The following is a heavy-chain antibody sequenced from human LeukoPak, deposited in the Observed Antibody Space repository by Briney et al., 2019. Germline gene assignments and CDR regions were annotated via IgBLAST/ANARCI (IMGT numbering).Heavy chain of an antibody. Sequence: ASVKVSCKASGYTFTSYGISWVRQAPGQGLEWMGCISAYNGNTNYAQKLQGRVTMTTDTSTRTAYMELRSLRSDDTAVYYCARGVVGAAEGDDAFDFRGQGTMVTVSS. D-gene: IGHD1-26*01. CDR3: ARGVVGAAEGDDAFDF. CDR2: ISAYNGNT. V-gene: IGHV1-18*01. CDR1: GYTFTSYG. J-gene: IGHJ3*01.